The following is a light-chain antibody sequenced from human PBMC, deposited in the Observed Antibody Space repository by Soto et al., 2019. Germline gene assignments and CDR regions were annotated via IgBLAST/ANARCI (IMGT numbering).Light chain of an antibody. Sequence: DIQMTQSPSSLSASVGDRVTITCQASQDINKNLIWYQQKPGKAPKLLIYDASDLETGVPSRFSGSGSGTGFTLTISSLQPEEFATYYCKKYESLPLTVGKGTRLVI. J-gene: IGKJ5*01. CDR2: DAS. V-gene: IGKV1-33*01. CDR3: KKYESLPLT. CDR1: QDINKN.